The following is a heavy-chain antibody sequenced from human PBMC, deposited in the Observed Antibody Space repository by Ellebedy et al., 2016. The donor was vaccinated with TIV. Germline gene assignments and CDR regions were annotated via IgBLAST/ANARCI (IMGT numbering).Heavy chain of an antibody. J-gene: IGHJ1*01. V-gene: IGHV1-18*04. Sequence: AASVKVSCKASGYTFTSYGINWVRQAPGQGLEWMGWINAGHGNTKYSQNFQGRVTVTRDTFASTAYLELSSLRSEDTAVYYCARGKTVTTVGMGRWQYFQHWGQGTLVTVSS. CDR1: GYTFTSYG. D-gene: IGHD4-17*01. CDR3: ARGKTVTTVGMGRWQYFQH. CDR2: INAGHGNT.